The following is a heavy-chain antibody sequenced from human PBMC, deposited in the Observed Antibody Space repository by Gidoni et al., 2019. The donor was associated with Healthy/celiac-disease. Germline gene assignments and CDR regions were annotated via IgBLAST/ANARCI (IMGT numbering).Heavy chain of an antibody. CDR1: GGSISSYY. CDR3: ARVGDTIFGVVREGMFDP. V-gene: IGHV4-59*01. J-gene: IGHJ5*02. Sequence: QVQLQESGPGLVKPSETLSLTCTVSGGSISSYYWSWIRQPPGKGLEWIGYIYYSGSTNYNPSLKSRVTISVDTSKNQFSLKLSSVTAADTAVYYCARVGDTIFGVVREGMFDPWGQGTLVTVSS. CDR2: IYYSGST. D-gene: IGHD3-3*01.